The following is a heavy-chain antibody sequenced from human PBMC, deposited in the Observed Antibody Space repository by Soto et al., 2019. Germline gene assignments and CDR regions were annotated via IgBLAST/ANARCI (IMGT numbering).Heavy chain of an antibody. CDR1: GFTVSSNY. CDR3: ASPPLGYCSGGSCFAFDI. V-gene: IGHV3-66*01. CDR2: IYSGGST. J-gene: IGHJ3*02. Sequence: EVQLVESGGGLVQPGGSLRLSCAASGFTVSSNYMSWVRQAPGKGLEWVSVIYSGGSTYYADSVKGRFTISRDNSKNTLYLPMNSLRAEDTAVYYCASPPLGYCSGGSCFAFDIWGQGTMVTVSS. D-gene: IGHD2-15*01.